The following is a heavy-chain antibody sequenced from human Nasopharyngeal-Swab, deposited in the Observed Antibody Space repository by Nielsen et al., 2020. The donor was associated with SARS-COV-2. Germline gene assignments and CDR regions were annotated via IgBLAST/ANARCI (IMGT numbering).Heavy chain of an antibody. D-gene: IGHD3-10*01. Sequence: GGSLRLSCAASGFSFNNYGMHWVRLAPGKGLEGVAVISYEGSKKYYADFVKGRFTISRDYSKNTLYLQMNSLRPEDTAVYYCAKANQLFWFGEFRNDAFDLWGHGTMVTVSS. CDR3: AKANQLFWFGEFRNDAFDL. CDR1: GFSFNNYG. V-gene: IGHV3-30*18. J-gene: IGHJ3*01. CDR2: ISYEGSKK.